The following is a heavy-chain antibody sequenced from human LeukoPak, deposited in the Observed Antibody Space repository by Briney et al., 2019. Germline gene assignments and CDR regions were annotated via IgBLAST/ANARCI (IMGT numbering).Heavy chain of an antibody. CDR1: GGSFSDYY. Sequence: SETLSLTCAVYGGSFSDYYWSWIRQFPGKGLEWIGEINHSGSTNYIPSLKSRVTISVDTSKNQFSLKLISVTAADTAVYFCARGPRYYDSSGYKLDYWGQGTLVTVSS. V-gene: IGHV4-34*01. J-gene: IGHJ4*02. CDR2: INHSGST. CDR3: ARGPRYYDSSGYKLDY. D-gene: IGHD3-22*01.